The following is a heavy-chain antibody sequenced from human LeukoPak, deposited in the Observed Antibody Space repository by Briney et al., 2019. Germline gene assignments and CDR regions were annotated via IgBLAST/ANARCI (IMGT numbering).Heavy chain of an antibody. CDR2: INHSGST. CDR1: GGSISSYY. CDR3: ARLFPLMVRGVSDAFDI. Sequence: PSETLSLTCTVSGGSISSYYWTWIRQPPGKGLEWLGEINHSGSTNYNPSLKSRVTISVDTSKYQFSLKLSSVTAADTAVYYCARLFPLMVRGVSDAFDIWGQGTMVTVSS. V-gene: IGHV4-34*01. J-gene: IGHJ3*02. D-gene: IGHD3-10*01.